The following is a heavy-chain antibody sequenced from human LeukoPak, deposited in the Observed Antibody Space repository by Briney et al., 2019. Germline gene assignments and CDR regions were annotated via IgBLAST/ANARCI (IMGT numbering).Heavy chain of an antibody. J-gene: IGHJ4*02. D-gene: IGHD2-15*01. V-gene: IGHV3-21*01. CDR1: GFTFSSYS. CDR3: ARAKYCSGGSCYDQPFDY. CDR2: ISSSSSYI. Sequence: GGSLRLSCAASGFTFSSYSMNWVRQAPGKGLEWVSSISSSSSYIYYADSVKGRFTISRDNAKNSLYLQMNSLRAEDTAVYYCARAKYCSGGSCYDQPFDYWGQGTLVTVSS.